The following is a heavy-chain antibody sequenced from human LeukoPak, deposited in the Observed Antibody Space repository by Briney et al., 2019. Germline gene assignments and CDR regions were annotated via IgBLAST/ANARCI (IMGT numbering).Heavy chain of an antibody. Sequence: ASVKVSCKASGGTFSSYAISWVRQAPGKGLEWMGGFDPEDGETIYAQKFQGRVTMTEDTSTDTAYMELSSLRSEDTAVYYCATDPYYYDSSGYYSDYWGQGTLVTVSS. V-gene: IGHV1-24*01. CDR2: FDPEDGET. CDR1: GGTFSSYA. CDR3: ATDPYYYDSSGYYSDY. J-gene: IGHJ4*02. D-gene: IGHD3-22*01.